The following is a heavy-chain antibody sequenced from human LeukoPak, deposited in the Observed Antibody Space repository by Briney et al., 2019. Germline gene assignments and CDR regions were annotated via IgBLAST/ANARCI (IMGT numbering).Heavy chain of an antibody. D-gene: IGHD3-22*01. CDR3: AREPKSYDSSGYCDY. V-gene: IGHV1-2*02. Sequence: ASVKVCCNASGYIFTGYYIHWVRQAAGQRLEWWGWINPNSGGTNYAQKFQGRVTMTRDTSISTAYMELSRLRSDDTAVYYCAREPKSYDSSGYCDYWGQGTLVTVSS. CDR2: INPNSGGT. J-gene: IGHJ4*02. CDR1: GYIFTGYY.